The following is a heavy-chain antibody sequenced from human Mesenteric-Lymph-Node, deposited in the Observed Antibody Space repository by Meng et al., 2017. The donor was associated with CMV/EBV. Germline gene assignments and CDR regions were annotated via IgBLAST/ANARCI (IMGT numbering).Heavy chain of an antibody. D-gene: IGHD3-22*01. V-gene: IGHV3-23*03. J-gene: IGHJ4*02. CDR1: GFTFSNYA. CDR3: AKYYDSSGYSFGKHYFDY. Sequence: GGSLRLSCAASGFTFSNYAMSWVRQAPGKGLEWVSVIYRGTSSTYYADSVKGRFTIFRDDSKSTLYLQMNSLRAEDTALYYCAKYYDSSGYSFGKHYFDYWGQGTLVTV. CDR2: IYRGTSST.